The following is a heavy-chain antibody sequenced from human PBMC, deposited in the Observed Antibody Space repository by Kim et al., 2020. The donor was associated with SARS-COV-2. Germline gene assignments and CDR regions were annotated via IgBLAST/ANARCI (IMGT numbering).Heavy chain of an antibody. CDR3: ARVGGGYSYGFLDS. CDR1: GFDFSRHN. J-gene: IGHJ4*02. CDR2: ISSGSGFL. D-gene: IGHD5-18*01. Sequence: GGSLRLSCSASGFDFSRHNINWVRQAPGKGLEWVSSISSGSGFLMYADSMKGRFTISRDNAKNSLYLQMNSLSAEDTAVYYCARVGGGYSYGFLDSWGRGSLVTVSS. V-gene: IGHV3-21*01.